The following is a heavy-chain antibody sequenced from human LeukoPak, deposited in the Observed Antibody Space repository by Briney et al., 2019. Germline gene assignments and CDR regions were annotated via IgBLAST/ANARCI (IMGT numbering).Heavy chain of an antibody. CDR1: GYTFTGYY. CDR2: INPNSGGT. Sequence: ASVKVSCKASGYTFTGYYMHWVRQAPGQGLEWMGWINPNSGGTNYAQKFQGRVTMTRDTSISTAYMELSRLRSDDTAVYYCARELYRRRDGYNLGYWGQGTLVTVSS. V-gene: IGHV1-2*02. D-gene: IGHD5-24*01. CDR3: ARELYRRRDGYNLGY. J-gene: IGHJ4*02.